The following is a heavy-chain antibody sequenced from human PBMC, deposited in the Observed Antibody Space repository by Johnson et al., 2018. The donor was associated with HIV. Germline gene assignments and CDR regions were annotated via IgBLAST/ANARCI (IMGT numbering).Heavy chain of an antibody. Sequence: VQLVESGGGLVQPGGSLRLSCAASGFTFSTYAMSWVRQAPGKGLEWVAVIWYDGSNKYYADSVKGRFTISRDNSKNTLYLQMNSLRAEDTAVYYCAKDDLGASGAFDIWGQGTMVTVSS. CDR2: IWYDGSNK. CDR1: GFTFSTYA. CDR3: AKDDLGASGAFDI. J-gene: IGHJ3*02. V-gene: IGHV3-33*06. D-gene: IGHD1-26*01.